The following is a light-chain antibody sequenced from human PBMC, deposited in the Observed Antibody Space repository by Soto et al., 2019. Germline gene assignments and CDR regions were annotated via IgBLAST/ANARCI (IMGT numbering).Light chain of an antibody. V-gene: IGKV1-5*01. CDR3: QQDNSYSLT. CDR1: QTISTW. J-gene: IGKJ1*01. CDR2: DAS. Sequence: DIQMTQSPPTLSASDGDRVTITCRASQTISTWMAWYQQKPGKAPKLLVYDASTLQSGVASRFSGSGSATEFTLTISSLQPDDFATYFCQQDNSYSLTFGQGTKVDI.